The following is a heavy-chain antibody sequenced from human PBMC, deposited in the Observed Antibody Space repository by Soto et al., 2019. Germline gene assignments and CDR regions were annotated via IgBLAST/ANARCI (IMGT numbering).Heavy chain of an antibody. V-gene: IGHV4-34*01. J-gene: IGHJ5*02. CDR2: IHLSGRV. CDR1: GGSFSDYY. Sequence: QVQLQQWGSGLLKPSETLSLTCAIYGGSFSDYYWHWIRQAPGKGLEWIGEIHLSGRVNFTPSLKSRATLAMETSKNQFFLTLRSVTAADTAVYYCARTPTRGASAWLDPWGRGNLVTVSS. D-gene: IGHD1-26*01. CDR3: ARTPTRGASAWLDP.